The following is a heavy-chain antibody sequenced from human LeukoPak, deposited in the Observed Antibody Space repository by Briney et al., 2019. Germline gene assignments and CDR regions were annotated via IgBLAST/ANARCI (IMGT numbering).Heavy chain of an antibody. J-gene: IGHJ4*02. Sequence: GGSLRLSCAASGFTFSSYAMSWVRQAPGKGLEWVSAISGSGGSTYYADSVKGRFTTSRDNSKNTLYLQMNSPRAEDTAVYYCAKASFYYGSGSYYKYWGQGTLVTVSS. CDR1: GFTFSSYA. CDR2: ISGSGGST. D-gene: IGHD3-10*01. CDR3: AKASFYYGSGSYYKY. V-gene: IGHV3-23*01.